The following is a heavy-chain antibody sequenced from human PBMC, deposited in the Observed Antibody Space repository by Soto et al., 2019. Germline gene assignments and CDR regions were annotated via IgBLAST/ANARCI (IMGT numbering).Heavy chain of an antibody. Sequence: ASVKGCFKASGYPFTSYDINWVRQATGQGLEWMGWMNPNSGNTGYAQKFQGRVTMTRYTSISTAYMELSSLRSEDTAVYYCARQWELSGYYYGMDVWGQGTTVTVSS. D-gene: IGHD1-26*01. CDR2: MNPNSGNT. CDR1: GYPFTSYD. CDR3: ARQWELSGYYYGMDV. V-gene: IGHV1-8*01. J-gene: IGHJ6*01.